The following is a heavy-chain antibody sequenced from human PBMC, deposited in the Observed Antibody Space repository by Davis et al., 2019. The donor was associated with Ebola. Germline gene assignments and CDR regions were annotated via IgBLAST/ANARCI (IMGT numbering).Heavy chain of an antibody. V-gene: IGHV6-1*01. D-gene: IGHD4-17*01. CDR3: ASQGLYGDYAFGY. J-gene: IGHJ4*02. CDR1: GDSVSSNSAA. CDR2: TYYRSKWYN. Sequence: SQTLSLTRAISGDSVSSNSAAWNWIRQSPSRGLEWLGRTYYRSKWYNDYAVSVKSRITINPEPSKNQFSLQLNSVTPEDTAVYYCASQGLYGDYAFGYWGQGTLVTVSS.